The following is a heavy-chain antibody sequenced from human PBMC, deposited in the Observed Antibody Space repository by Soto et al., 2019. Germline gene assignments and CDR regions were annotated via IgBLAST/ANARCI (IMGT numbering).Heavy chain of an antibody. CDR1: GFTFSSYA. CDR2: ISYDGSNK. CDR3: ARGLYSSSWSDY. Sequence: GGSLRLSCAASGFTFSSYAMHWVRQAPGKGLEWVAVISYDGSNKYYADSVKGRFTISSDNSKNTLYLQMNSLRAEDTAVYYCARGLYSSSWSDYWGQGTLVTVSS. V-gene: IGHV3-30-3*01. D-gene: IGHD6-13*01. J-gene: IGHJ4*02.